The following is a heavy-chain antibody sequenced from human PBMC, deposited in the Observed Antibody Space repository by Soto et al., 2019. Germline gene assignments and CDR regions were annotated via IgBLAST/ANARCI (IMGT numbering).Heavy chain of an antibody. Sequence: QVHLEQSGAEVKKPASSVKVSCKASGGTFRTAAVSWVRQAPGQGLEWLGGIMPVFRTPDDAQKYQGRVTITAEESTSTAYMALTGLRSDDTAVYYCARDNDRPQLGGNYYYMLDVWGQGTTITVSS. CDR3: ARDNDRPQLGGNYYYMLDV. J-gene: IGHJ6*02. CDR2: IMPVFRTP. V-gene: IGHV1-69*12. D-gene: IGHD2-8*01. CDR1: GGTFRTAA.